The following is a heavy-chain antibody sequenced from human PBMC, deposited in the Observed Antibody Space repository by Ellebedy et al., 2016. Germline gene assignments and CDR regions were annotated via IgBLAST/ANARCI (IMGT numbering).Heavy chain of an antibody. V-gene: IGHV1-69*13. CDR1: GGTFSSYA. Sequence: SVKVSCXASGGTFSSYAISWVRQAPGQGLEWMGGIIPIFGTANYAQKFQGRVTITADESTSTAYMELSSLRSEDTAVYYCARSRVTTVTTGLDYWGQGTLVTVSS. CDR2: IIPIFGTA. CDR3: ARSRVTTVTTGLDY. D-gene: IGHD4-17*01. J-gene: IGHJ4*02.